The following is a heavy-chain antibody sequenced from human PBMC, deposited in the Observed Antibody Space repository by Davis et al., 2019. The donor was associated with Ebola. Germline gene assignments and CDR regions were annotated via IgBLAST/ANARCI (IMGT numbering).Heavy chain of an antibody. CDR1: RGSISSHF. D-gene: IGHD3-16*01. Sequence: PSETLSPTCAVSRGSISSHFWSWIRQSPGQGLEWIGSIFYTGSTKLNPSLRSRVTLSVDRPKNQFSLNLTSVTAADTAVYFCARQPRSTRSPEYYHGLDVWGQGTTVVVSS. CDR3: ARQPRSTRSPEYYHGLDV. V-gene: IGHV4-59*11. CDR2: IFYTGST. J-gene: IGHJ6*02.